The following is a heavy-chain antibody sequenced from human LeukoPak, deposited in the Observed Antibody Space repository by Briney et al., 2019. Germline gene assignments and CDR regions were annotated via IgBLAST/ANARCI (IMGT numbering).Heavy chain of an antibody. D-gene: IGHD4-17*01. CDR3: ARGGDYGDYFVY. CDR2: IYHSGSA. V-gene: IGHV4-31*03. CDR1: GWSLSRGGYY. Sequence: SETLSLTCSVFGWSLSRGGYYWNWIRQQPGQGLEWLGYIYHSGSARYNPSFKSRLNMSVDMSRNQFSLNLSSVTAAGTAVYFCARGGDYGDYFVYWGQGTLVSVSS. J-gene: IGHJ4*02.